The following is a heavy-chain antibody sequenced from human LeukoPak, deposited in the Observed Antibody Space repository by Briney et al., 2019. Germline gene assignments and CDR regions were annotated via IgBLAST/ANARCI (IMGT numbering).Heavy chain of an antibody. CDR1: GFTFSSYA. CDR3: AKDHVATIYLFDY. CDR2: ISGSGGST. D-gene: IGHD5-12*01. J-gene: IGHJ4*02. Sequence: GGSLRLSCAASGFTFSSYAMSWVRQAPGKGLEWVSAISGSGGSTYHADSVKGRFTISRDNSKNTLYLQMNSLRAEDTAVYYCAKDHVATIYLFDYWGQGTLVTVSS. V-gene: IGHV3-23*01.